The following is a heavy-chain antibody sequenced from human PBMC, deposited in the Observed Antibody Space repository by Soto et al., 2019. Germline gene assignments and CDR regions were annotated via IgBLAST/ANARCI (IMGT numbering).Heavy chain of an antibody. CDR1: GYTFTGYY. CDR2: INPNSGGT. V-gene: IGHV1-2*04. Sequence: ASVKVSCKASGYTFTGYYMHWVRQAPGHGLEWMGWINPNSGGTNYAQKFQGWVTMTRDTSISTAYMELSRLRSDDTAVYYCAREGKLGYCTNGVCSRGMDVWGQGTTVTVSS. CDR3: AREGKLGYCTNGVCSRGMDV. D-gene: IGHD2-8*01. J-gene: IGHJ6*02.